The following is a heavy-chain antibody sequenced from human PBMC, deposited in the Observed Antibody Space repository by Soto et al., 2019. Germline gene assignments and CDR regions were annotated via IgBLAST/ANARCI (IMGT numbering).Heavy chain of an antibody. J-gene: IGHJ4*02. Sequence: EVQVLESGGGLVQPGGSLRLSCAASGFTFSNYGMSWVRQAPGKGLEWVSGISASGGSTYYADSVKGRFTISRDNSKNTLYLQLNSLRADDTAVYYCAKLSDIAVAGTGRHFDYWGQGTLVTVSS. D-gene: IGHD6-19*01. V-gene: IGHV3-23*01. CDR1: GFTFSNYG. CDR3: AKLSDIAVAGTGRHFDY. CDR2: ISASGGST.